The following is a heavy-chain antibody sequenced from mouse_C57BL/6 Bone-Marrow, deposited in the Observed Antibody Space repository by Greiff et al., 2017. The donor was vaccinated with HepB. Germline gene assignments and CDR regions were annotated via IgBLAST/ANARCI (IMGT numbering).Heavy chain of an antibody. CDR3: ARDLTGTRDY. CDR2: ISDGGSYT. CDR1: GYTFTSYA. D-gene: IGHD4-1*01. J-gene: IGHJ2*01. V-gene: IGHV5-4*01. Sequence: EVQLLESGAGLVKPGASLKLSCAASGYTFTSYAMYWVRQTPEKSLEWVATISDGGSYTYYPDNLKGRFTLTRDKATNNLYLQMSHLKSEDTAVYDCARDLTGTRDYWGQGTTLTVSS.